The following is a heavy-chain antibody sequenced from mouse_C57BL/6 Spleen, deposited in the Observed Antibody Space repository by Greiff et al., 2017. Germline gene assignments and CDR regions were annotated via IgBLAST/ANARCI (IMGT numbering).Heavy chain of an antibody. Sequence: DVKLVESEGGLVQPGSSMKLSCTASGFTFSDYYMAWVRQVPEKGLEWVANINYDGSSTYYLDSLKSRFIISRDNAKNILYLQMSSLKAEDTATYYCARANFEYYYGSSLYYFDYWGQGTTLTVSS. CDR1: GFTFSDYY. J-gene: IGHJ2*01. D-gene: IGHD1-1*01. V-gene: IGHV5-16*01. CDR3: ARANFEYYYGSSLYYFDY. CDR2: INYDGSST.